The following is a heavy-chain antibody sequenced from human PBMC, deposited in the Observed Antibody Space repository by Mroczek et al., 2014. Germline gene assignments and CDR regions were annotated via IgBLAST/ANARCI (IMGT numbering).Heavy chain of an antibody. Sequence: QVQLQQWGPGLVKPSETLSLTCTVSGGSISSYYWSWIRQPAGKGLEWIGRIYTSGSTNYNPSLKSRVTMSVDTSKNQFSLKLSSVTAADTAVYYCARDYDFWSGYYNYYYMDVWGKGTTVTVSS. CDR3: ARDYDFWSGYYNYYYMDV. CDR2: IYTSGST. J-gene: IGHJ6*03. D-gene: IGHD3-3*01. CDR1: GGSISSYY. V-gene: IGHV4-4*07.